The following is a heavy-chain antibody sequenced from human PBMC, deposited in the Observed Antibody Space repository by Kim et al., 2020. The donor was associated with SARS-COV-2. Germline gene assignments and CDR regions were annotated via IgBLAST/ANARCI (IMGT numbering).Heavy chain of an antibody. V-gene: IGHV4-59*08. Sequence: SETLSLTCSVSGASIDSLFWGWVRQTPEKGLEWIASIYYTGTPHYNPSLMSRVAISLDKSRNRFSLRLTSVTAADTATYFCARHLDASDPFYTLAYWGRG. J-gene: IGHJ4*02. CDR2: IYYTGTP. D-gene: IGHD3-16*01. CDR1: GASIDSLF. CDR3: ARHLDASDPFYTLAY.